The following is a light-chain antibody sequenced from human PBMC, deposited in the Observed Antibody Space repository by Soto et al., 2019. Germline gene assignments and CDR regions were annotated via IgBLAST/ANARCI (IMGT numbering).Light chain of an antibody. Sequence: EIVLTQSPGTLSLSPGERATLSCRASQSFSSSYLAWYQQKPGQAPRLLIYGASSRATGIPDRFSGGGSGTDFTLTISRLEPEDFAVDYCQQYGSSPPFTFGPGTKVDIK. V-gene: IGKV3-20*01. CDR1: QSFSSSY. J-gene: IGKJ3*01. CDR3: QQYGSSPPFT. CDR2: GAS.